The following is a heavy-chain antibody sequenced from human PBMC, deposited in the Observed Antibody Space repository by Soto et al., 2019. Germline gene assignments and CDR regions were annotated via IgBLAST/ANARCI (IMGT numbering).Heavy chain of an antibody. J-gene: IGHJ4*02. CDR1: GFTFSSYS. D-gene: IGHD3-22*01. CDR3: ARERREGYYDSSGYYDY. CDR2: ISSSSSYI. Sequence: EVQLVESGGGLFKPGGSLRLSCAASGFTFSSYSMNWVRQAPGKGLEWVSSISSSSSYIYYADSVKGRFTISRDNAKNSLYLQMNSLRAEDTAVYYCARERREGYYDSSGYYDYWGQGTLVTVSS. V-gene: IGHV3-21*01.